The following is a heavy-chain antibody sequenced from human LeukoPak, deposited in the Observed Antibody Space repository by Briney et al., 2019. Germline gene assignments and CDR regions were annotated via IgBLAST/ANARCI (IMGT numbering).Heavy chain of an antibody. Sequence: GGSLRLSCAASGFTFSSYAMSWVRQAPGKGLEWVSAISGSGGSTYYADSVKGRFTISRDNSKNTLYLQMNSLRAEDTAVYYCAKESSSDRLKYYDFWSGYYEYYFDYWGQGTLVTVSS. CDR1: GFTFSSYA. CDR3: AKESSSDRLKYYDFWSGYYEYYFDY. V-gene: IGHV3-23*01. D-gene: IGHD3-3*01. J-gene: IGHJ4*02. CDR2: ISGSGGST.